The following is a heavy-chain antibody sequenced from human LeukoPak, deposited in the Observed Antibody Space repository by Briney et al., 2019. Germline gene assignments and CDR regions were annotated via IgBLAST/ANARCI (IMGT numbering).Heavy chain of an antibody. D-gene: IGHD6-19*01. J-gene: IGHJ4*02. CDR1: GFTVSSSY. CDR3: ASAGSGLY. V-gene: IGHV3-66*01. Sequence: GGSLRLSCAASGFTVSSSYMSWVRQAPGKGLEWVSIISSAGTTYYADSVKGRFTISRDNAKNSLYLQMNSLRDEDTAVYYCASAGSGLYWGQGTLVTVSS. CDR2: ISSAGTT.